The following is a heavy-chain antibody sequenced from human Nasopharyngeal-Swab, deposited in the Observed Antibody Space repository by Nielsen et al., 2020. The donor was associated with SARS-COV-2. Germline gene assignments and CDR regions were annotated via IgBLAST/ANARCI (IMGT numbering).Heavy chain of an antibody. CDR3: ARGGWGTGTPDYYYYMDV. D-gene: IGHD1-1*01. J-gene: IGHJ6*03. Sequence: SVKVSCKTSGGTFSSYGISWVRQAPGEGLEWMGGIIPVLPITRYAQKFRDRVTITADTSTSTAYMELSSLKSEDTATYYCARGGWGTGTPDYYYYMDVWGKGTTVTVSS. CDR2: IIPVLPIT. CDR1: GGTFSSYG. V-gene: IGHV1-69*10.